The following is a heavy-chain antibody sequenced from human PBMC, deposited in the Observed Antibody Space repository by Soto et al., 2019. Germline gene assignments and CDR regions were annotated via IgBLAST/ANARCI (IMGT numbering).Heavy chain of an antibody. J-gene: IGHJ6*02. CDR1: GFKFSIYS. CDR2: ITGGSTYI. D-gene: IGHD1-26*01. CDR3: AREKWGHYYGMDV. V-gene: IGHV3-21*06. Sequence: GGSLRLSCAGTGFKFSIYSMNWVRQAPGRGLEWVASITGGSTYIYYAESVKGRFTVSRDNDNNSVYLQMNSLSADGTGIYYCAREKWGHYYGMDVWGQGTTVTVSS.